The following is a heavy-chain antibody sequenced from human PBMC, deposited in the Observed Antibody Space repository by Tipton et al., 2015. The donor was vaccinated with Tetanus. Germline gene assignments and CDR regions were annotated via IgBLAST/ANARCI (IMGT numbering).Heavy chain of an antibody. CDR1: GGSISSSRYY. J-gene: IGHJ4*02. CDR3: ARGLRGVVSYYYGSGSSY. V-gene: IGHV4-39*07. CDR2: IYYSGST. Sequence: TLSLTCTVSGGSISSSRYYWGWIRQPPGKGLEWIGSIYYSGSTNYNPSLKSRVTISVDTSKNQFSLKLSSVTAADTAVYYCARGLRGVVSYYYGSGSSYWGQGTLVTVSS. D-gene: IGHD3-10*01.